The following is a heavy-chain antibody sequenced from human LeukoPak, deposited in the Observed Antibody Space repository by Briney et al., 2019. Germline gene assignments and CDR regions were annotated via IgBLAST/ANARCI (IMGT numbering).Heavy chain of an antibody. V-gene: IGHV3-74*01. J-gene: IGHJ5*02. CDR1: EFTFSVYW. D-gene: IGHD4-23*01. CDR2: VSGDGGTT. CDR3: ARDNSPGWFDP. Sequence: PGGSLRLSCAASEFTFSVYWMHWVRQAPGKGLVWVARVSGDGGTTAYADSVKGRFTISRDNSKNTVYLQMNSLRAEDTALYYCARDNSPGWFDPWGQGTLVTVSS.